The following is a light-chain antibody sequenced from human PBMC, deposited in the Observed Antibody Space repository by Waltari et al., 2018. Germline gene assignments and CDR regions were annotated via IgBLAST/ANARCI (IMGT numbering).Light chain of an antibody. CDR3: SSYTRRSYWV. V-gene: IGLV2-14*01. J-gene: IGLJ3*02. CDR1: SSDVGFCDF. Sequence: QSALTQPASVSGSPGQSITISCTGTSSDVGFCDFVSWFQHPPGKAPKVLISKVNNRPSGVSNRFSGSKSANTASLTISGLQAEDEADYYCSSYTRRSYWVFGGGTQLTVL. CDR2: KVN.